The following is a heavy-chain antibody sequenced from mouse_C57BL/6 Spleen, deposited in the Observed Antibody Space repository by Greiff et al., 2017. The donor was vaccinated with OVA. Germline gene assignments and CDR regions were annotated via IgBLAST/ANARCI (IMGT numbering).Heavy chain of an antibody. Sequence: EVKVEESGGGLVKPGGSLKLSCAASGFTFSSYAMSWVRQTPEKRLEWVATISDGGSYTYYPDNVKGRFTISRDTAKNNLYLQMSHLKSEDTGKYDCARDTGTGYRDVWGTGTTVPVSS. CDR3: ARDTGTGYRDV. CDR1: GFTFSSYA. D-gene: IGHD4-1*01. J-gene: IGHJ1*03. V-gene: IGHV5-4*01. CDR2: ISDGGSYT.